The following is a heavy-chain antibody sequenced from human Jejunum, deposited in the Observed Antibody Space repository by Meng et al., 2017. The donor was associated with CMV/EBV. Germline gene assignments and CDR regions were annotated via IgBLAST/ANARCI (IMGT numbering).Heavy chain of an antibody. V-gene: IGHV3-30-3*01. J-gene: IGHJ4*02. CDR3: ARALYSSSWFDY. Sequence: QVQLVESGGGVVQPGRSLRLSCAASGFTFSSYAMHWVRQAPGKGLEWVAVISYDGSNKYYADSVKGRFTISRDNSKNTLYLQMNSLRAEDTAVYYCARALYSSSWFDYWDQGTLVTVYS. CDR1: GFTFSSYA. CDR2: ISYDGSNK. D-gene: IGHD6-13*01.